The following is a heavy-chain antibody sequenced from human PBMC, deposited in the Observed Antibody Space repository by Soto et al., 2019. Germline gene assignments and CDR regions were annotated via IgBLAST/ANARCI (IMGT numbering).Heavy chain of an antibody. Sequence: QVQLVESGGGVVQPGRSLRLSCAASGFTFSSYGMHWVRQAPGKGLEWVAVISYDGSNKYYADSVKGRFTISRDNSKNTLYLQMNGLRAEDTAVYYGAKESSLWFGELLSDYYHGMGVWGQGTTVTVSS. D-gene: IGHD3-10*01. V-gene: IGHV3-30*18. J-gene: IGHJ6*02. CDR3: AKESSLWFGELLSDYYHGMGV. CDR2: ISYDGSNK. CDR1: GFTFSSYG.